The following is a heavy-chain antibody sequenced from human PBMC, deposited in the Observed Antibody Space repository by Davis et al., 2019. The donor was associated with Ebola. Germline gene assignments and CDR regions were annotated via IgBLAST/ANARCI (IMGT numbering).Heavy chain of an antibody. D-gene: IGHD5-18*01. CDR3: ARAPPIHYYFDY. CDR1: GFTFSSYA. Sequence: GESLKISCAASGFTFSSYAMHWVRQAPGKGLEWVAVISYDGSNKYYADSVKGRFTISRDNSKNTLYLQMNSLRAEDTAVYYCARAPPIHYYFDYWGQGTLVTVSS. V-gene: IGHV3-30*04. CDR2: ISYDGSNK. J-gene: IGHJ4*02.